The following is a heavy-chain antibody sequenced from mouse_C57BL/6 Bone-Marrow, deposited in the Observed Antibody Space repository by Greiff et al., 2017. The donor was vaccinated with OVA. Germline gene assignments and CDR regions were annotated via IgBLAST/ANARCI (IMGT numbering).Heavy chain of an antibody. CDR2: ISDGGSYT. D-gene: IGHD1-1*01. J-gene: IGHJ1*03. Sequence: EVQRVESGGGLVKPGGSLKLSCAASGFTFSSYAMSWVRQTPEKRLEWVATISDGGSYTYYPDNVKGRFTISRDNAKNNLYLQMSHLKSEDTAMYYCARDRHYGSLWYFDVWGTGTTVTVSS. V-gene: IGHV5-4*01. CDR3: ARDRHYGSLWYFDV. CDR1: GFTFSSYA.